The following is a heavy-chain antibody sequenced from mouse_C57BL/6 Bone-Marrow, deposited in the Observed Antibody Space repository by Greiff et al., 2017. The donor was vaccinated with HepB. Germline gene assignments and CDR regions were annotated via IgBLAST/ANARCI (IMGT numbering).Heavy chain of an antibody. CDR2: IDPSDSYT. D-gene: IGHD1-1*01. CDR3: AKDVYHWYFDV. Sequence: QVQLQQPGAELVMPGASVKLSCKASGYTFTSYWMHWVKQRPGQGLEWIGEIDPSDSYTNYNQKFKGKSTLTVDKSSSTAYMQLSSLTSEDSAVYYCAKDVYHWYFDVWGTGTTVTVSS. CDR1: GYTFTSYW. V-gene: IGHV1-69*01. J-gene: IGHJ1*03.